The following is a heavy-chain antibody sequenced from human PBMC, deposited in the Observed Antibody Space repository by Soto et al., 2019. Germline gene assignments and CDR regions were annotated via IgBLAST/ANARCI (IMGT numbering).Heavy chain of an antibody. D-gene: IGHD6-19*01. V-gene: IGHV3-74*01. Sequence: LRLSCAASGFTFSSYWMHWVRQAPGKGLVWVSRIDTYGGATRYADSVKGRFTISRDNAKNTMFLHMDSLRAEDTAVYYCARVLKSSGWDNDVFDIWGQGTMVTVSS. CDR1: GFTFSSYW. J-gene: IGHJ3*02. CDR2: IDTYGGAT. CDR3: ARVLKSSGWDNDVFDI.